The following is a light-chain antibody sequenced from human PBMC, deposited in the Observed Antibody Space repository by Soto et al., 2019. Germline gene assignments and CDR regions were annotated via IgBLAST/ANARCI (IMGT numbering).Light chain of an antibody. J-gene: IGKJ1*01. CDR1: QSVSSRS. V-gene: IGKV3-20*01. CDR3: QQYDNTPGT. Sequence: EPVLPQSPGNLSLSPGEGVTLSCRASQSVSSRSLAWYQQKAGQAPRLLIYGASSRATGIPDRFSGSGSGTEFTLTISSLEPEDFAVYYCQQYDNTPGTFGQGTKVDI. CDR2: GAS.